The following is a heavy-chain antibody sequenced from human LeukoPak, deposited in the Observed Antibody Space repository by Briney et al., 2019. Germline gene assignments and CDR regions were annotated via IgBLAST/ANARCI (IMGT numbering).Heavy chain of an antibody. D-gene: IGHD3-22*01. J-gene: IGHJ3*01. Sequence: PSETVSLTCSVSGDSISTYWSWIRQPPRKGLEWIGTCYNSGNTNDYPPPQSRVTISIDTAKDQFSLQLTSVSAADTAVYYSARRFSARSDGNGYYYGHDAFDVGGQGTLVTVSA. CDR2: CYNSGNT. CDR1: GDSISTY. CDR3: ARRFSARSDGNGYYYGHDAFDV. V-gene: IGHV4-4*08.